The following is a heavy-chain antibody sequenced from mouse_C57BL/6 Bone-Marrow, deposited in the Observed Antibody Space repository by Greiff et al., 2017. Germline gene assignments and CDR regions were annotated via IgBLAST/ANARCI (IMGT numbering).Heavy chain of an antibody. CDR3: ARWGYGSSYYFDY. J-gene: IGHJ2*01. CDR2: IYPRSGNT. CDR1: GYTFTSYG. D-gene: IGHD1-1*01. Sequence: QVQLQQSGAELARPGASVKLSCKASGYTFTSYGISWVKQRPGQGLEWIGEIYPRSGNTSYNEKFKGKATLTAAKSSCTAYMELRSLTSEDSAVTFCARWGYGSSYYFDYWGQGTTLTVSS. V-gene: IGHV1-81*01.